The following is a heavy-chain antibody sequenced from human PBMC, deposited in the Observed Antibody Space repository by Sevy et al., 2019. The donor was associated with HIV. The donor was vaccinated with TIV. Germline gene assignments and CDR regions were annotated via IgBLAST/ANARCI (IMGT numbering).Heavy chain of an antibody. J-gene: IGHJ3*01. CDR3: ASACCSGDRFGVLDDFDF. D-gene: IGHD2-15*01. CDR1: GDSVSSNIAA. Sequence: QSQTLSLTCVISGDSVSSNIAAWNWIRQSPSRGLEWLGRTHYRSKWYNDYAVSVKGRISINPDTSKNQFSLHLNSVTPQNKAVYDCASACCSGDRFGVLDDFDFWGQGTMVTVSS. V-gene: IGHV6-1*01. CDR2: THYRSKWYN.